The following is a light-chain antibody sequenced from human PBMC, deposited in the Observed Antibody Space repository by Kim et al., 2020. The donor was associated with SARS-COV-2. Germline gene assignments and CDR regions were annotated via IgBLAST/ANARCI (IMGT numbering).Light chain of an antibody. CDR1: QSPSNN. CDR3: EQYNSWPPT. CDR2: ATS. V-gene: IGKV3-15*01. J-gene: IGKJ4*01. Sequence: SVSPWEGATLSCRASQSPSNNLAWYQQKPGQAPRLIIFATSTRATGIPARFSGSGSGTEFTLTINSLQSEDFAVYYCEQYNSWPPTFGGGTKLEIK.